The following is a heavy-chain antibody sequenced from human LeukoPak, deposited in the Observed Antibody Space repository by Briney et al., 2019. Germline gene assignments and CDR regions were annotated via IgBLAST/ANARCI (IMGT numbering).Heavy chain of an antibody. CDR2: ISYDGSNK. Sequence: PGGSLRLSCAASGFTFSSYAMHWVRQAPGKGLEWVAVISYDGSNKYYADFVKGRFTISRDNSKNTLYLQMNSLRAEDTAVYYCARDMSEVAGTLGVDYWGQGTLVTVSS. D-gene: IGHD6-19*01. V-gene: IGHV3-30-3*01. CDR3: ARDMSEVAGTLGVDY. CDR1: GFTFSSYA. J-gene: IGHJ4*02.